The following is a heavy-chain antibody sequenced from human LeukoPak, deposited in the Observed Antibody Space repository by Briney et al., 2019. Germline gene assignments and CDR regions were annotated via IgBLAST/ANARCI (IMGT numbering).Heavy chain of an antibody. V-gene: IGHV3-11*04. Sequence: GGSLRLSCAASGFTFSDYYMSWIRQAPGKGLEGVSYISSSGSTILYADSVKGRFTISRDNAKNSLYLQMNSLRAEDTAVYYCARVAGYSSSWSPIQLWGQGTLVTVSS. CDR3: ARVAGYSSSWSPIQL. J-gene: IGHJ1*01. D-gene: IGHD6-13*01. CDR1: GFTFSDYY. CDR2: ISSSGSTI.